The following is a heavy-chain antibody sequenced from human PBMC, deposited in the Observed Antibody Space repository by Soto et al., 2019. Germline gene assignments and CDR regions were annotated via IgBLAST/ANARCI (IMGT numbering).Heavy chain of an antibody. D-gene: IGHD6-13*01. CDR2: ISGSGGST. CDR1: GFPFSSYA. J-gene: IGHJ4*02. V-gene: IGHV3-23*01. Sequence: HGGSLRLSCAASGFPFSSYAMSWVRQAPGKGLEWVSAISGSGGSTYYADSVKGRFTISRDNSKNTLYLQMNSLRAEDTAVYYCAKENGYSSSWFEFDYWGQGTLVTVSS. CDR3: AKENGYSSSWFEFDY.